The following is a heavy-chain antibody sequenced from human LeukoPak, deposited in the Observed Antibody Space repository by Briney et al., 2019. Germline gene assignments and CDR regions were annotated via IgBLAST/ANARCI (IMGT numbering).Heavy chain of an antibody. CDR1: GFAYNNYV. D-gene: IGHD6-25*01. J-gene: IGHJ4*02. Sequence: GGSLRLSCAASGFAYNNYVIHWIRQAPGKGLEWVAVIAHDHSEIYCAGFAQGRFTISRDNSMNKLFLQMNSLKIEDTAMYFCAREPTLGYPDYFDLWGQGTRVTVST. CDR3: AREPTLGYPDYFDL. CDR2: IAHDHSEI. V-gene: IGHV3-30*04.